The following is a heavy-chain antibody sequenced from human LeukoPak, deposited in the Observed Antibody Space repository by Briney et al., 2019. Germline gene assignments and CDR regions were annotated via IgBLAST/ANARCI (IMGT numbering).Heavy chain of an antibody. D-gene: IGHD5-24*01. J-gene: IGHJ3*02. Sequence: ASVKVSCKASGYTFTSYDINWVRQATGQGLEWMGWMNPNSGNTGYAQKFQGRVTMTRNTSISTAYMELSSLKSEDTAVYYCARVRDGYNDAYDIWGQGTMVTVSS. V-gene: IGHV1-8*01. CDR3: ARVRDGYNDAYDI. CDR1: GYTFTSYD. CDR2: MNPNSGNT.